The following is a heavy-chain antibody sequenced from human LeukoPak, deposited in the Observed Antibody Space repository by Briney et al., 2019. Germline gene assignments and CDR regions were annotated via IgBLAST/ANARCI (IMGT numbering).Heavy chain of an antibody. CDR2: IYYTGST. V-gene: IGHV4-39*02. D-gene: IGHD3-22*01. CDR1: GASISGGTYY. J-gene: IGHJ6*02. CDR3: ARESIYYYYDKGGMVGGMDV. Sequence: SETLSLTCSVSGASISGGTYYWGWIRQPPGKGLEWIGSIYYTGSTYDNPSLKSRVTISVDTSKNQFSLKLSSVTAADTAVYYCARESIYYYYDKGGMVGGMDVWGQGTTVTVSS.